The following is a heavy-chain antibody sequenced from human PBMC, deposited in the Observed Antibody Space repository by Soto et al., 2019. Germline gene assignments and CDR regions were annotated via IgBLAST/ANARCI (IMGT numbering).Heavy chain of an antibody. J-gene: IGHJ4*02. CDR3: GRDDYGIFPY. CDR1: GYSISAYY. V-gene: IGHV1-2*02. D-gene: IGHD3-10*01. Sequence: ASVRVSCKASGYSISAYYIHWVRQAPGQGLEWMGWIDPKNGGTVSAQKFQGRLTMTRDTSISTVYMDLSGLTSDDTALYYCGRDDYGIFPYWGQGSLVTVSS. CDR2: IDPKNGGT.